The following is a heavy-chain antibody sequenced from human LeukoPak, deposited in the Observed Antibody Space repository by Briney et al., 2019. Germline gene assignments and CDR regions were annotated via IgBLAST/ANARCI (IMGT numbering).Heavy chain of an antibody. D-gene: IGHD5-24*01. J-gene: IGHJ4*02. V-gene: IGHV1-2*06. CDR3: ARDRGSRGYFDY. CDR1: GYTFTGYY. CDR2: INPNSGGT. Sequence: ASVKVSCKASGYTFTGYYMHWVRQAPGQGLEWMGRINPNSGGTNYAQKFQGRVTMTRDTSISTAYMELSRLRSGDTAVYYCARDRGSRGYFDYWGQGTLVTVSS.